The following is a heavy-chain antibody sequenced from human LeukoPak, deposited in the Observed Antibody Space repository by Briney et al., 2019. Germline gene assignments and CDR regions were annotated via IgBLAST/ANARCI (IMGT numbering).Heavy chain of an antibody. CDR1: GFTFSSYE. D-gene: IGHD3-22*01. CDR2: ISSSGSTI. J-gene: IGHJ6*02. Sequence: GGSLSLSCAASGFTFSSYEMNWVRQAPGKGLEWVSYISSSGSTIYYADSVKGRFTISRDNSKNTLYLQMNSLRAEDTAVYYCAKDIYYYDSSGTYYNFYYGMDVWGQGTTVTVSS. CDR3: AKDIYYYDSSGTYYNFYYGMDV. V-gene: IGHV3-48*03.